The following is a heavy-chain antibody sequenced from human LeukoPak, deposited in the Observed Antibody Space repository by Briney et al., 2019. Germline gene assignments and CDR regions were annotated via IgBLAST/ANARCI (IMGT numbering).Heavy chain of an antibody. CDR1: GFSPSGYW. CDR3: AKDLGVGATLVWFDP. CDR2: NNGDGSTT. J-gene: IGHJ5*02. Sequence: AGGSLRLSCVASGFSPSGYWMYWVRQAPGKGLMYISRNNGDGSTTNYADVVKGRFTMSRDNVKNTLYLQMNSLRVEDTAVYYCAKDLGVGATLVWFDPWGQGTLVSVSS. D-gene: IGHD1-26*01. V-gene: IGHV3-74*01.